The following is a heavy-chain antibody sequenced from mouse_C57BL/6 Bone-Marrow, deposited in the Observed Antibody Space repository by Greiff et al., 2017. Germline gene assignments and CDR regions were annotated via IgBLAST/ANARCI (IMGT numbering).Heavy chain of an antibody. J-gene: IGHJ3*01. D-gene: IGHD4-1*01. CDR1: GFTFSSYA. Sequence: DVMLVESGGGLVKPGGSLKLSCAASGFTFSSYAMSWVRQTPEKRLEWVATISDGGSYTYYPANVQGRFTISRDNAKNNLYLQMSHLKSEDTAMYYCARERTGNAYWGQGALVTVSA. V-gene: IGHV5-4*03. CDR2: ISDGGSYT. CDR3: ARERTGNAY.